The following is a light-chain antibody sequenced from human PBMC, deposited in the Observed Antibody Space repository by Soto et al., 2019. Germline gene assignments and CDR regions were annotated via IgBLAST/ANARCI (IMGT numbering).Light chain of an antibody. CDR2: AAS. J-gene: IGKJ5*01. V-gene: IGKV1-9*01. CDR3: QQLNSYLIT. Sequence: IQLTQSPSSLSASVGDRVTITCRASQGISSYLAWYQQKPGKAPKLLIYAASTLQSGVPSRFSGSGSGTDFTLTISSLQREDFATYYCQQLNSYLITFGQGTRLEIK. CDR1: QGISSY.